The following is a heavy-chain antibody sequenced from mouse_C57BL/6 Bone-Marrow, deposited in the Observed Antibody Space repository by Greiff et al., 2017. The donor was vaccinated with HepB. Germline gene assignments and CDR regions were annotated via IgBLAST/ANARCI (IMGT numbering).Heavy chain of an antibody. CDR1: GYTFTSYG. Sequence: VQLVESGAELARPGASVKLSCKASGYTFTSYGISWVKQRTGQGLEWIGEIYPRSGNTYYNEKFKGKATLTADKSSSTAYMELRSLTSEDSAVYFCARGVGGNYVWFAYWGQGTLVTVSA. V-gene: IGHV1-81*01. CDR2: IYPRSGNT. J-gene: IGHJ3*01. D-gene: IGHD2-1*01. CDR3: ARGVGGNYVWFAY.